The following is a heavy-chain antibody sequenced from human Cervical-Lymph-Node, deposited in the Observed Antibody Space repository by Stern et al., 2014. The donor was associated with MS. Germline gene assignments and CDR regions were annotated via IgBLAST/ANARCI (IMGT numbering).Heavy chain of an antibody. J-gene: IGHJ4*02. CDR3: AREGEYCSGSRCYPFLDY. V-gene: IGHV4-59*01. Sequence: QVQLVESGPGLVKPSETLSLTCTVSGGSLRSYYWNWIRQAPGKGLEWLGFLYHTGSVNSNPSLSSRVAMSVDTSKNQFSLTVSSVTAADTAVYYCAREGEYCSGSRCYPFLDYWGQGTLVTVSS. CDR1: GGSLRSYY. D-gene: IGHD2-15*01. CDR2: LYHTGSV.